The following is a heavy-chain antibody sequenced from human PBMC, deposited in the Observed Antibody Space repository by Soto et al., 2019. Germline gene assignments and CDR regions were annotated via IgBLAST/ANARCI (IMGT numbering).Heavy chain of an antibody. CDR1: GFTFSSYA. Sequence: GSLRLSCAASGFTFSSYAMSWVRQAPGKGLEWVSAISGSGGSTYYADSVKGRFTISRDNSKNTLYLQMNSLRAEDTAVYYCAKVKTPRRNDFWSGQGGYSYYGMDVWGQGTTVTVSS. D-gene: IGHD3-3*01. V-gene: IGHV3-23*01. CDR3: AKVKTPRRNDFWSGQGGYSYYGMDV. J-gene: IGHJ6*02. CDR2: ISGSGGST.